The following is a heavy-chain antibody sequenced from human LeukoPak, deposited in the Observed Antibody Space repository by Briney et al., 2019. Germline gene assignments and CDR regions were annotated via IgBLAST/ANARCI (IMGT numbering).Heavy chain of an antibody. CDR3: ARLRYFDWSSFDY. V-gene: IGHV4-30-4*01. Sequence: SETLSLTCTVSGGSISGGDYYWSWIRQPPGKGLEWIGYIYYSGSTYYNPSLKSRVTISVDTSKNQFSLKLSSVTAADTAVYYCARLRYFDWSSFDYWGQGTLVTVSS. J-gene: IGHJ4*02. D-gene: IGHD3-9*01. CDR1: GGSISGGDYY. CDR2: IYYSGST.